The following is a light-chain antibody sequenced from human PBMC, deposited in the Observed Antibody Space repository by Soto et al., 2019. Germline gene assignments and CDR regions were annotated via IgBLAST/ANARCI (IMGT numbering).Light chain of an antibody. J-gene: IGKJ1*01. CDR3: QQYNSYWK. V-gene: IGKV1-5*01. Sequence: DVQMTQSPASLSASVGDRATITCRASQSVSTYLNWYQQKPGEAPKLLIYGASNLQSGVPSRFSGSGSGTEFTLTISSLQPDDFATYYCQQYNSYWKCGHGTKGDIK. CDR2: GAS. CDR1: QSVSTY.